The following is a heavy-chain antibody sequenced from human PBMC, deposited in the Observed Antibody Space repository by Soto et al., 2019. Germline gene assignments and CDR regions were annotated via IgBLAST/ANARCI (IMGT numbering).Heavy chain of an antibody. CDR2: INPNSGGT. J-gene: IGHJ5*02. V-gene: IGHV1-2*02. CDR1: GYPFTGYY. CDR3: ARVKLQFRWFDP. Sequence: XSVKVSCNASGYPFTGYYMHWVRQAPGQGLEWMGWINPNSGGTNYAQKFQGRVTMTRDTSISTAYMELSRLRSDDTAVYYCARVKLQFRWFDPWGQGTLVTVSS. D-gene: IGHD5-12*01.